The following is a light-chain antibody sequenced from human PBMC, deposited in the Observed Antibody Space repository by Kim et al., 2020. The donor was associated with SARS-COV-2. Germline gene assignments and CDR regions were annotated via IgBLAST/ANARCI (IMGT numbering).Light chain of an antibody. J-gene: IGLJ3*02. CDR3: NSRDSSGNHLV. Sequence: VGQTVRITCQGDSLRSYYASWYQQKPGQAPVLVIYGKNNRPSGIPDRFSGSSSGNTASLTITGAQAEDEADYYCNSRDSSGNHLVFGGGTKLTVL. CDR2: GKN. V-gene: IGLV3-19*01. CDR1: SLRSYY.